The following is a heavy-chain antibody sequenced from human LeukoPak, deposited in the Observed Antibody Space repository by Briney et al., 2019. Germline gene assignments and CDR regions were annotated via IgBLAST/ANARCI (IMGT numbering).Heavy chain of an antibody. CDR3: AKGPFYDY. D-gene: IGHD3-16*01. J-gene: IGHJ4*02. V-gene: IGHV3-23*01. CDR2: ISGSGGTT. Sequence: GGSLRLSCAASGFTFSNYGMSWVRQAPGKGLEWVSAISGSGGTTYYADSVKGRFTVSRDNSKNTLYLQMNSLRAEDTAVYYCAKGPFYDYWGQGTLVTVSS. CDR1: GFTFSNYG.